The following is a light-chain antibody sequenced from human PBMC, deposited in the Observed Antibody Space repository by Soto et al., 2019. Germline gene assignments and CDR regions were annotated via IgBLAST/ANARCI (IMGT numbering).Light chain of an antibody. CDR3: SSYTSSSTVV. CDR1: SSDVGGYNY. CDR2: DVS. Sequence: QSGLTQPASVSGSPGQSITISCTGTSSDVGGYNYVSWYQQHPGKAPKLMIYDVSNRPSGVSNRFSGSKSVNTASLTISGLQAEDEADYYCSSYTSSSTVVFGGGTKLTVL. J-gene: IGLJ2*01. V-gene: IGLV2-14*01.